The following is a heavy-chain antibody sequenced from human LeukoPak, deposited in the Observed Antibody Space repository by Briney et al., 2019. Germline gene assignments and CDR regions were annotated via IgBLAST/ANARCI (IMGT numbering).Heavy chain of an antibody. CDR1: GFTFSNYN. V-gene: IGHV3-21*06. CDR3: ARGYGYAFYFDY. D-gene: IGHD3-16*01. Sequence: GGSLRLSCAASGFTFSNYNMNWVRQAPGQGLEWVASIDTSSTSIFYADSVKGRFTISRDNAKNSLFLQMNSLRAEDTAVYYCARGYGYAFYFDYWGQGTLVTLSS. J-gene: IGHJ4*02. CDR2: IDTSSTSI.